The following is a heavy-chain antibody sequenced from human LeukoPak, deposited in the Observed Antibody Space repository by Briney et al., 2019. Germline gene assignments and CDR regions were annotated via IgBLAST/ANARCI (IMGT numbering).Heavy chain of an antibody. D-gene: IGHD2-15*01. J-gene: IGHJ5*02. CDR3: ARVAVYCSGGSCFAWFDP. Sequence: SETLSLTCTVSGYSISSGYYWGWIRQPPGKGLEWIGSIYHSGSTYYNPSLKSRVTISVDTSKNQFSLKLSSVTAADTAVYYCARVAVYCSGGSCFAWFDPWGQGTLVTVSS. CDR1: GYSISSGYY. V-gene: IGHV4-38-2*02. CDR2: IYHSGST.